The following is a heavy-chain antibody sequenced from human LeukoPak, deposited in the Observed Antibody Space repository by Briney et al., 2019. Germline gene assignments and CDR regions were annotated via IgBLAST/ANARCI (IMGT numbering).Heavy chain of an antibody. CDR1: GGSISSYY. Sequence: SETLSLTCTVSGGSISSYYRSWIRQPPGKGLEWIGYIYYSGSTNYNPSLKSRVTISVDTSKNQFSLKLSSVTAADTAVYYCAREFDTPGDYWGQGTLVTVSS. V-gene: IGHV4-59*01. CDR2: IYYSGST. CDR3: AREFDTPGDY. D-gene: IGHD2-2*02. J-gene: IGHJ4*02.